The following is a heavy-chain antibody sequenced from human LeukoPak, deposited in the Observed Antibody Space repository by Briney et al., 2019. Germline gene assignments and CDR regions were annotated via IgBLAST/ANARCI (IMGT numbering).Heavy chain of an antibody. CDR2: VYTSGST. D-gene: IGHD6-6*01. CDR1: GGSISNYY. CDR3: ARKTQFIAARDYYYYYMDV. Sequence: SETLSLTCTVSGGSISNYYWNWIRQPAGKGLEWIGRVYTSGSTNYNPSLKSRVTMSVDTSKNQFSLKLTSVTAADTALYYCARKTQFIAARDYYYYYMDVWGKGTTVTVSS. J-gene: IGHJ6*03. V-gene: IGHV4-4*07.